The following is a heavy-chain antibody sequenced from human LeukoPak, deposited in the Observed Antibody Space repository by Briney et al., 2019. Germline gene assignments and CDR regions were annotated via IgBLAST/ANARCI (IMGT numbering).Heavy chain of an antibody. D-gene: IGHD6-6*01. V-gene: IGHV4-59*01. CDR1: GGSISSYY. Sequence: SETLSLTCTVSGGSISSYYWSWIRQPPGKGLEWIGYIYYSGSTNYNPSLKSRVTISVDTSKNQFSLKLSSVTAADTAVYYCARQTAARDYFDYWGQGTLVTVSS. CDR3: ARQTAARDYFDY. J-gene: IGHJ4*02. CDR2: IYYSGST.